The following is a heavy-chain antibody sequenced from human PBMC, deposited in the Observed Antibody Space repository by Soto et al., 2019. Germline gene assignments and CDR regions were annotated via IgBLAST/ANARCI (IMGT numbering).Heavy chain of an antibody. D-gene: IGHD2-21*02. CDR1: GFTFSSYG. Sequence: EVQLLESGGGLVQPGGSLRLSCAAAGFTFSSYGLSWVRQAPGKGLEWVSAISGSGGSTYYADSVKGRFTISRDNSKNTLYMQMNSLRAEDTALYYCATELPEGGDCYWGQGTTVTVSS. CDR3: ATELPEGGDCY. J-gene: IGHJ6*02. V-gene: IGHV3-23*01. CDR2: ISGSGGST.